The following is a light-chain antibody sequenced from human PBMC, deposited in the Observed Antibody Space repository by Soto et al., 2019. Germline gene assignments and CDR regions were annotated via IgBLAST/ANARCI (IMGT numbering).Light chain of an antibody. Sequence: DIQMTQSPSSLSASVGDRVTITCRASQGISNYLAWYQQKPGKVPKLLIYAASTLQSGVPSRFSGSGSGKDFTLTISSLKPEDVATYYCQKYNSAPRTLGQGTKVDIK. V-gene: IGKV1-27*01. J-gene: IGKJ1*01. CDR1: QGISNY. CDR3: QKYNSAPRT. CDR2: AAS.